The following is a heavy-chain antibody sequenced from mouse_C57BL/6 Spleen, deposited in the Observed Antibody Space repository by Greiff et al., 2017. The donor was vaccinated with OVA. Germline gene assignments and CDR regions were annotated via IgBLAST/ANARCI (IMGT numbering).Heavy chain of an antibody. J-gene: IGHJ4*01. V-gene: IGHV1-5*01. Sequence: EVQLQQSGTVLARPGASVKMSCKTSGYTFTSYWMHWVKQRPGQGLEWIGAIYPGNSDTSYNQKFKGKAKLTAVTSASTAYMELSSLTNEDSAVYYCTRSLDGPYAMDYWGQGTSVTVSS. D-gene: IGHD2-3*01. CDR1: GYTFTSYW. CDR3: TRSLDGPYAMDY. CDR2: IYPGNSDT.